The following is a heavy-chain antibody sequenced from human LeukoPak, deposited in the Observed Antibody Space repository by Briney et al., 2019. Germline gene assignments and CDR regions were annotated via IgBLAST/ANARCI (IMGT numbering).Heavy chain of an antibody. J-gene: IGHJ4*02. CDR1: GFTFSSYA. V-gene: IGHV3-23*01. CDR3: AKTVVVITFRFDS. Sequence: GGSLRLSCAASGFTFSSYAMNWVRQAPGKGLEWVSAITGSGDSTYYADSVKGRFTISRDNSKNTLYLQMNSLRAEDTAVYYCAKTVVVITFRFDSWGQGSLVTVSS. CDR2: ITGSGDST. D-gene: IGHD2-21*01.